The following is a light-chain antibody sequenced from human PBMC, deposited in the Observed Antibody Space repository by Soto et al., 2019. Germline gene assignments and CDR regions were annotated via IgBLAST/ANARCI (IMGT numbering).Light chain of an antibody. Sequence: EIVMTQSPVTLSVSPGGRATLSCRASQSISDTLAWYQQKPGQAPRLLIHGASTRAPGFPARFSGSGSGTDFTLTISSLEPEDFAMYYCQQSASSVTFGQGTRLEIK. J-gene: IGKJ5*01. CDR3: QQSASSVT. V-gene: IGKV3-15*01. CDR2: GAS. CDR1: QSISDT.